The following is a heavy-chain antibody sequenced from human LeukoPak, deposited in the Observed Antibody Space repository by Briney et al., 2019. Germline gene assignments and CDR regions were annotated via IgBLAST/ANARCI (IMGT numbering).Heavy chain of an antibody. CDR3: ARSLPVTAAGSNWFDP. CDR2: MYYSGST. V-gene: IGHV4-59*01. J-gene: IGHJ5*02. CDR1: DGSISGYY. D-gene: IGHD6-13*01. Sequence: SETLSLTCTVSDGSISGYYWNWIRQPPGKGLEWIGYMYYSGSTNYNPSLKSRVTMSADTSRNHLSLKLSSVTAADTAVYYCARSLPVTAAGSNWFDPWGQGTLVTVSS.